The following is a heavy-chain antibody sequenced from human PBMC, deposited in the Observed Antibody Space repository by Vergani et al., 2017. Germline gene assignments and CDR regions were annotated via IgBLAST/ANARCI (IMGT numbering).Heavy chain of an antibody. CDR1: GGTFSSYT. J-gene: IGHJ6*02. V-gene: IGHV1-69*08. CDR3: ARDTPVSQYLRFLEWTEKTYYYYGMDV. D-gene: IGHD3-3*01. CDR2: IIPILGIA. Sequence: QVQLVQSGAEVKKPGSSVKVSCKASGGTFSSYTISWVRQAPGQGLEWMGRIIPILGIANYAQKFQGRVTITADKSTSTAYMEMSSLRSEDTAVYSCARDTPVSQYLRFLEWTEKTYYYYGMDVWGQGTTVTVSS.